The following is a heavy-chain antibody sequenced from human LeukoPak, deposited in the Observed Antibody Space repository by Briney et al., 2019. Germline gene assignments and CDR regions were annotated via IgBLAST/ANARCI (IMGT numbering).Heavy chain of an antibody. D-gene: IGHD1-26*01. CDR3: GKNRYSGSLSPFDI. J-gene: IGHJ3*02. V-gene: IGHV3-23*01. CDR1: GFAFSSYA. Sequence: GGSLRLSCAASGFAFSSYAMSWVRQAPGKGLEWVSAISGGGGNTYYADSVKGRFTISRDNSKNTLYLQMNSLRAEDTAVYYCGKNRYSGSLSPFDIWGQGTMVTVSS. CDR2: ISGGGGNT.